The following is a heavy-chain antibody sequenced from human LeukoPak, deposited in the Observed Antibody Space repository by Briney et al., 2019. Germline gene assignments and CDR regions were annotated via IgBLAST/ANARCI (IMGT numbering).Heavy chain of an antibody. CDR1: GRTFSSYA. D-gene: IGHD1-26*01. V-gene: IGHV1-69*04. Sequence: SVNVSCKSSGRTFSSYAISWVRQAPGQGIELMRRTTPLHGIANYAQKFQGRVTITADKSTSTAYVELSGLTSDDTAVYYCARAVVGARPYLLLEYGMDVWGQGTTVTVSS. J-gene: IGHJ6*02. CDR2: TTPLHGIA. CDR3: ARAVVGARPYLLLEYGMDV.